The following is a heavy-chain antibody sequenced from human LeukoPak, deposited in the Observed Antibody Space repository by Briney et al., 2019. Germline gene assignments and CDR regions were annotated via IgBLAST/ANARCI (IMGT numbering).Heavy chain of an antibody. D-gene: IGHD2-21*02. V-gene: IGHV4-31*03. Sequence: SETLSLTCTVSGGYISSGGYYWRWIRQHPGKGLEWIGYIYYSGSTYYNPSLKSRVTISVDTSKNQFSLKLSSVTAADTAVYYCARDVYCGGYCSYFDSWGQGTLVVVSS. CDR3: ARDVYCGGYCSYFDS. CDR1: GGYISSGGYY. J-gene: IGHJ4*02. CDR2: IYYSGST.